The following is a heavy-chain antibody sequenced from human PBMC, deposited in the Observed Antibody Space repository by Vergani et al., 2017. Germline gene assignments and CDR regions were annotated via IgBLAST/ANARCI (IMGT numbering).Heavy chain of an antibody. D-gene: IGHD5-12*01. V-gene: IGHV3-21*04. CDR1: GFTFSSYS. CDR3: TKGSRGYTGYFFDY. CDR2: ISGNNDDV. Sequence: EVQMVESGGGLVKPGGSLRLSCVASGFTFSSYSMNWVRQAPGKGLEWVSSISGNNDDVYYADSVKGRFIISRDNSKNTLHLQMNSLRADDTAVYYCTKGSRGYTGYFFDYWGQGTLATVSS. J-gene: IGHJ4*02.